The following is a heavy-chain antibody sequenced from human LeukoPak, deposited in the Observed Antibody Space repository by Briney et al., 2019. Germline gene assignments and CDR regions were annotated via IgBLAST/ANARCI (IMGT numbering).Heavy chain of an antibody. J-gene: IGHJ5*02. CDR1: GYTFTGYG. CDR2: IIGYNGHT. V-gene: IGHV1-18*01. CDR3: ARDGRHRYYYDSSGNYGSWFDP. D-gene: IGHD3-22*01. Sequence: ASVKVSCKASGYTFTGYGISWVRQAPGQGLEWLGWIIGYNGHTKYAQKLQGRVTMTTDTSTTTAYMELRSLRSDDTAVYYCARDGRHRYYYDSSGNYGSWFDPWGQGTLVTVSS.